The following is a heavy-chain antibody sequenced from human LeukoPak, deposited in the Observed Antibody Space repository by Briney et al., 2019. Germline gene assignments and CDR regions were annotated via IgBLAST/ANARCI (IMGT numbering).Heavy chain of an antibody. CDR2: FHNSGTS. D-gene: IGHD3-16*01. CDR1: DDSISGYY. Sequence: PSETLSLTCTVSDDSISGYYRGWIRQPPGKGLEWIGYFHNSGTSTYNPSLKSRVTISADTSKNQFSLKLNSLTTADTAVYYCTRGAGWLIDYWGQGILVTVSS. J-gene: IGHJ4*02. V-gene: IGHV4-59*01. CDR3: TRGAGWLIDY.